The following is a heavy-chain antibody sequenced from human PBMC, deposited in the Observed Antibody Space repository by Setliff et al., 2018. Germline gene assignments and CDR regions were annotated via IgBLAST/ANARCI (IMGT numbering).Heavy chain of an antibody. J-gene: IGHJ4*02. CDR3: ARHTIAMSTIISYFDY. CDR1: SGSISSDNYY. Sequence: SETLSLTCTVSSGSISSDNYYWGWIRQPPGKGLEWIGTLSYNGNAYYTPSLKSRVTISIDTSTNQFSLKLSSVTAADTAVYYCARHTIAMSTIISYFDYWGQGTLVTVS. V-gene: IGHV4-39*01. CDR2: LSYNGNA. D-gene: IGHD3-10*01.